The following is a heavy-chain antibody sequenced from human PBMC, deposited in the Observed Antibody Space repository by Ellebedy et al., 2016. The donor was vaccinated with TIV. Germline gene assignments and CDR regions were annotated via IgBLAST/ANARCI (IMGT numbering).Heavy chain of an antibody. CDR2: ISSSSSTI. J-gene: IGHJ3*02. CDR3: AREGQIETTDAIDI. Sequence: GESLKISCAASGFTFSSYTMNWVRQAPGKGLEWVSYISSSSSTIYYADSVKGRFTISRDNAKNSLYLQMNSLRDEDTAVYYCAREGQIETTDAIDIWGQGTMVTVSS. D-gene: IGHD1-7*01. CDR1: GFTFSSYT. V-gene: IGHV3-48*02.